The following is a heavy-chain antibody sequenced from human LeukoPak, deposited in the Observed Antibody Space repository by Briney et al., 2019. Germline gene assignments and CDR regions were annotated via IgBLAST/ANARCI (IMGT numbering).Heavy chain of an antibody. Sequence: ASVKVSCKASGYTFTSYGISWVRQAPGQGLEWKGWISAYNGNTNYAQKLQGRVTMTTDTSTSTAYMELRSLRSDDTDVYYCARTTFDILTGYRGFDPWGQGTLVTVSS. CDR1: GYTFTSYG. J-gene: IGHJ5*02. CDR2: ISAYNGNT. D-gene: IGHD3-9*01. CDR3: ARTTFDILTGYRGFDP. V-gene: IGHV1-18*01.